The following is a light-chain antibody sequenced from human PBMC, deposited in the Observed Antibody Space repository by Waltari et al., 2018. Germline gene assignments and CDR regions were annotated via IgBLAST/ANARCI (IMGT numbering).Light chain of an antibody. Sequence: QSVLTQPPSASGTPGQRVTISCSGSSSNIGSNYLYWYQQLPGAAPKLLIYRNNQRPSGVPDRFSGSKSGTSASLAISGLRSEDEADYYCAACDDSLSGRVFGGGTKLTVL. CDR2: RNN. CDR1: SSNIGSNY. CDR3: AACDDSLSGRV. V-gene: IGLV1-47*01. J-gene: IGLJ3*02.